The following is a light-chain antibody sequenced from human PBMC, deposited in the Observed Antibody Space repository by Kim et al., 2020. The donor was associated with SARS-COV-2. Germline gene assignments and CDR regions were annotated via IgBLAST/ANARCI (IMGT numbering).Light chain of an antibody. CDR2: LNNDGSP. CDR3: QTWDTGIRV. J-gene: IGLJ2*01. V-gene: IGLV4-69*01. Sequence: QLVLTQSPSASASPGASVKLTCTLSSGHSSYAIAWHQQQPEKGPRYLMKLNNDGSPSKGDGIPDRFSGSSSGAERYLTISSLQSEDEADYYCQTWDTGIRVFGGGTQLTVL. CDR1: SGHSSYA.